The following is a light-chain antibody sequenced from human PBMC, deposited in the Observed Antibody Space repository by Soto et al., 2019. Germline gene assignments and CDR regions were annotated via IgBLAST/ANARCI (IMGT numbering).Light chain of an antibody. J-gene: IGLJ2*01. CDR2: DVS. Sequence: QSALTQPRSVSESPGQSVTISCTGTSSDVGGYNYVSWYQHHPGKAPKLMIYDVSKRPSGVPDRFSGSKSGNTASLTISGLQAEDEADYYCCSYAGSSDVVFGGGTKLTVL. CDR3: CSYAGSSDVV. V-gene: IGLV2-11*01. CDR1: SSDVGGYNY.